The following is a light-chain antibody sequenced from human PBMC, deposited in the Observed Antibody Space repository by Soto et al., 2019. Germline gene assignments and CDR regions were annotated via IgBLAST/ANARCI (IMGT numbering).Light chain of an antibody. CDR3: LQDYTYPRT. CDR1: QGIYND. J-gene: IGKJ1*01. Sequence: AIQMTQSPSSLSASVGDRVTITCRASQGIYNDLAWYQQKPGKAPRLLICGASTLQSGVPSRFSGGGSGTDFTLTISSLQPEDFATYYCLQDYTYPRTFGQGTKVEFK. CDR2: GAS. V-gene: IGKV1-6*01.